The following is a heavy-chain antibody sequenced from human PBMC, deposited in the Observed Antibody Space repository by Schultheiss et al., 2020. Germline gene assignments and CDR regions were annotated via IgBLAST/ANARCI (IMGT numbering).Heavy chain of an antibody. CDR1: GGSFSGYY. CDR2: IYTSGST. D-gene: IGHD6-13*01. V-gene: IGHV4-59*10. Sequence: SETLSLTCAVYGGSFSGYYWSWIRQPPGKGLEWIGRIYTSGSTNYNPSLKSRVTISVDTSKNQFSLKLSSVTAADTAVYYCARVSQIAAALTIDYWGQGTLVTVSS. CDR3: ARVSQIAAALTIDY. J-gene: IGHJ4*02.